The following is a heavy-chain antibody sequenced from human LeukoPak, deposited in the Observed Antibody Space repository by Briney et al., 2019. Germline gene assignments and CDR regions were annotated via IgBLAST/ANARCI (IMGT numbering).Heavy chain of an antibody. Sequence: PSETLSLTCTVSGGSISSSSYYWGWIRQPPGKGLEWIGSIYYSGSTYYNPSLKSRVTISVDTSKNQFSLKLSSVTAADTAVYYCARGRRYCSSTSCYFWFDPWGQGTLVTVSS. V-gene: IGHV4-39*01. CDR3: ARGRRYCSSTSCYFWFDP. J-gene: IGHJ5*02. D-gene: IGHD2-2*01. CDR2: IYYSGST. CDR1: GGSISSSSYY.